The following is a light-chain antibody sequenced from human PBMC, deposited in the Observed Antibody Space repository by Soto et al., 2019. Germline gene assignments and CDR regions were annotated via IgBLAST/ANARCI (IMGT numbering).Light chain of an antibody. CDR3: QQRSNWPPIT. V-gene: IGKV3-11*01. CDR1: QSVSSY. Sequence: EIVLTQSPATLSLSPGERATLSCRASQSVSSYLAWYQQKPGQAPRLLIYDASNRATGIPARFSGSGSGTDFTLTISSLEPEGFAVYYCQQRSNWPPITFGQGTRLES. J-gene: IGKJ5*01. CDR2: DAS.